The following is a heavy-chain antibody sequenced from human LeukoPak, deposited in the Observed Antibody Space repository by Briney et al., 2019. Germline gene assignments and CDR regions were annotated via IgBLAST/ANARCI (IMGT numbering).Heavy chain of an antibody. V-gene: IGHV1-8*03. Sequence: GASVKVSCKASGYTFTSYDINWVRQATGQGLEWMGWMNPNSGNTGYAQKFQGRVTITRNTSISTAYMELSSLRSEDTAVYYCARESTVTTRAIDYWGQGTPVTVSS. CDR2: MNPNSGNT. CDR1: GYTFTSYD. D-gene: IGHD4-11*01. J-gene: IGHJ4*02. CDR3: ARESTVTTRAIDY.